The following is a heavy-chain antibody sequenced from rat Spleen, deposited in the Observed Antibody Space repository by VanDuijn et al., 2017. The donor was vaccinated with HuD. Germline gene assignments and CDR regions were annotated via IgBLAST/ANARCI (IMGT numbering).Heavy chain of an antibody. Sequence: EVQLVESGGGLVQPGRSLKLSCAASGFTFSNYGMHWVRQAPTRGLEWVAPISPRGVGTYYRDSMKGRFTISRDNAKSTLYLQMDSLRSEDTATYYCATGGLDTTLTDAWGQGASVTVSS. CDR2: ISPRGVGT. D-gene: IGHD1-4*01. CDR1: GFTFSNYG. V-gene: IGHV5-19*01. CDR3: ATGGLDTTLTDA. J-gene: IGHJ4*01.